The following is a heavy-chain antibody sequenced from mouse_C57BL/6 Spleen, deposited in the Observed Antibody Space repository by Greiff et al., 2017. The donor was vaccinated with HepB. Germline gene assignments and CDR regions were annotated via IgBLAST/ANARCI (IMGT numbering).Heavy chain of an antibody. Sequence: VQLQQSGAELAKPGASVKLSCKASGYTFTSYWMHWVKQRPGQGLEWIGYINPSSGYTKYNQKFKDKATLTADKSSRTAYMQLSSLTYEDSAVYYCARSCGYGSSGFAYWGQGTLVTVSA. CDR2: INPSSGYT. CDR3: ARSCGYGSSGFAY. D-gene: IGHD1-1*01. V-gene: IGHV1-7*01. CDR1: GYTFTSYW. J-gene: IGHJ3*01.